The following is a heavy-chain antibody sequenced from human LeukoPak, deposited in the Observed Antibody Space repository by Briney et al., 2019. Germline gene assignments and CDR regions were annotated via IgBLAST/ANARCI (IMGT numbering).Heavy chain of an antibody. CDR1: GYTFTSYG. CDR2: ISAYNGNT. V-gene: IGHV1-18*01. Sequence: ASVKVSCKASGYTFTSYGISWVRQAPEQGLEWMGWISAYNGNTNYAQKLQGRVTMTTDTSTTTAYMELRSLRSDDTAVYYCARWVSGSYYEDYWGQGTLVTVSS. J-gene: IGHJ4*02. CDR3: ARWVSGSYYEDY. D-gene: IGHD1-26*01.